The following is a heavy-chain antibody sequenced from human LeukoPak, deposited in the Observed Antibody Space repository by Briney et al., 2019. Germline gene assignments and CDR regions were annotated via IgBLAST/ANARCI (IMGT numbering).Heavy chain of an antibody. CDR2: IYYSGST. CDR1: GGSISSSNYY. CDR3: AGGVDFWNGPPFDY. D-gene: IGHD3-3*01. J-gene: IGHJ4*02. V-gene: IGHV4-61*01. Sequence: PSETLSLTCTVSGGSISSSNYYWSWIRQPPGKGLEWIGYIYYSGSTNYNPSLKSRVTISVDTSKNQFSLKLNSVTAADTAVYYCAGGVDFWNGPPFDYWGQGTLVTVSS.